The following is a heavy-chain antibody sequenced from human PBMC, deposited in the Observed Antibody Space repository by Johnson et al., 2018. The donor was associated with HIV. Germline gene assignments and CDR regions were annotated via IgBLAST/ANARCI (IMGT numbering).Heavy chain of an antibody. CDR2: ISSSGSTI. D-gene: IGHD2-15*01. CDR1: GFTFSDYY. V-gene: IGHV3-11*04. CDR3: ARDQGDIVVVVAAELGAFDI. Sequence: VQLVESGGGLVKPGGSLRLSCAASGFTFSDYYMSWIRQAPGKGLEWVSYISSSGSTIYYADSVKGRLTISRDNAKNSLYLQMNSLRAEDTAVYYCARDQGDIVVVVAAELGAFDIWGQGTMVTVSS. J-gene: IGHJ3*02.